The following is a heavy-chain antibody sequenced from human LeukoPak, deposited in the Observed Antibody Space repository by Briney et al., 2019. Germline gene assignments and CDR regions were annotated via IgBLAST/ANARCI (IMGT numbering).Heavy chain of an antibody. V-gene: IGHV3-53*01. D-gene: IGHD2-15*01. Sequence: GGSLRLSCAASGFTVSSNYMNWVRQAPGKGLEWVSVIYSGGTTYYADSVKGRFTISRDNSKNTLYFQMNSLRAGDTAVYYCARDEGCSGGTCYRAFDVWGQGTMVTVSS. CDR3: ARDEGCSGGTCYRAFDV. J-gene: IGHJ3*01. CDR2: IYSGGTT. CDR1: GFTVSSNY.